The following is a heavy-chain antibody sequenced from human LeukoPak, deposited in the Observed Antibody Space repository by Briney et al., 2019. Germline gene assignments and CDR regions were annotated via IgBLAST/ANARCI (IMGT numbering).Heavy chain of an antibody. CDR2: IKQDGYEK. CDR3: ARDKIVGPTTLDY. D-gene: IGHD1-26*01. V-gene: IGHV3-7*01. CDR1: GFTFSSYW. Sequence: GGFLTLSCAASGFTFSSYWMSWVRQTPEKGLEWVANIKQDGYEKYYVDSVKGRFTISRDNAKNSLYLQMNSLRADDTAVYYCARDKIVGPTTLDYWGQGTLVTVSS. J-gene: IGHJ4*02.